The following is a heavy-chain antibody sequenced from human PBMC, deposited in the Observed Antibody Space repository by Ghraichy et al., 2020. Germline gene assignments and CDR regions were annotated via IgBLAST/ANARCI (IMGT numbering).Heavy chain of an antibody. Sequence: GGSLRLSCEASGFTFSSYAMNWVRQAPGKGLEWVSVVDTGGDDTYYADSVKGRFTISRDNSKKTLHLEMNSLRAEDTAVYYCAKVGSAIYYYYGMDVWGQGTTVTVSS. V-gene: IGHV3-23*01. CDR1: GFTFSSYA. J-gene: IGHJ6*02. CDR2: VDTGGDDT. D-gene: IGHD6-6*01. CDR3: AKVGSAIYYYYGMDV.